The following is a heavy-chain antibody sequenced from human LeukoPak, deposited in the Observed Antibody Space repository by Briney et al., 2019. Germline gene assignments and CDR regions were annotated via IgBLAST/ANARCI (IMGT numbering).Heavy chain of an antibody. CDR1: GFTFGSYA. Sequence: GGSLRLSCAASGFTFGSYAMSWVRQAPGKGLEWVSAISGSGGSTYYADSVRGRFTISRDNSKNTLYLQMNSLRAEDTAVYYCAKDGGYCSSTSCYLYYMDVWGKGTTVTVSS. J-gene: IGHJ6*03. D-gene: IGHD2-2*01. V-gene: IGHV3-23*01. CDR3: AKDGGYCSSTSCYLYYMDV. CDR2: ISGSGGST.